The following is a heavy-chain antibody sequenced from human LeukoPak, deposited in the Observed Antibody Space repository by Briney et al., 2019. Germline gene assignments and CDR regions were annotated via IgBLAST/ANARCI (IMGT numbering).Heavy chain of an antibody. J-gene: IGHJ3*02. D-gene: IGHD1-26*01. Sequence: GGSLRLSCAASGFTFSSYGMHWVRQASGKGLEWVACISYDGSIKYYADSVKGRFTISRDNSKNTLYLQMNSLRGEDTAVFYCATEHALDAFDIWGQGTMVTVSS. CDR3: ATEHALDAFDI. V-gene: IGHV3-30*03. CDR1: GFTFSSYG. CDR2: ISYDGSIK.